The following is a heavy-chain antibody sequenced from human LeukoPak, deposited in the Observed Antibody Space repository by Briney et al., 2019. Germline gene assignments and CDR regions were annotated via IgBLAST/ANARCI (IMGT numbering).Heavy chain of an antibody. J-gene: IGHJ4*02. CDR3: AKDKVRKGYTYGTFDY. D-gene: IGHD5-18*01. V-gene: IGHV3-9*03. Sequence: GGSLRLSCAASGFIFDDYAMHWLRQAPGKGLEWLSGISWNNDKIDYADSVKGRFTISRDNAKNSLYLQMNSLRAEDMAFYCCAKDKVRKGYTYGTFDYWGQGTLVTVSS. CDR1: GFIFDDYA. CDR2: ISWNNDKI.